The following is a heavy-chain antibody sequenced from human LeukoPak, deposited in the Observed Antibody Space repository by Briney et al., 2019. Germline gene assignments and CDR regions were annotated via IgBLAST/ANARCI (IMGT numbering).Heavy chain of an antibody. CDR3: ARGRGYTYTTFDY. V-gene: IGHV4-59*01. D-gene: IGHD5-18*01. CDR2: IYYSGST. CDR1: GGSISLYY. J-gene: IGHJ4*02. Sequence: SETLSLTCTVSGGSISLYYWSWIRQPPGKGLEWIGYIYYSGSTNYNPSLKCRVTISLDTSKNQFSLKLTSVTAADTAVYYCARGRGYTYTTFDYWGQGSLVTVSS.